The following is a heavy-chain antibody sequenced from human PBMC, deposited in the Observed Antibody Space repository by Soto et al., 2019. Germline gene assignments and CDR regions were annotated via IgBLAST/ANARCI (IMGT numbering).Heavy chain of an antibody. V-gene: IGHV4-4*07. CDR3: EGESGENWGDEAY. CDR2: IYTTGNT. J-gene: IGHJ4*02. CDR1: GDTITSFS. Sequence: QVQLQESGPGLVKPSETLSLTCTVSGDTITSFSWNWIRQSAGKGLEWIGRIYTTGNTHYNPSLESRVTMSLATSKNQFSLKLNAVTAAGTAGYYCEGESGENWGDEAYWGQGTLVTVSS. D-gene: IGHD7-27*01.